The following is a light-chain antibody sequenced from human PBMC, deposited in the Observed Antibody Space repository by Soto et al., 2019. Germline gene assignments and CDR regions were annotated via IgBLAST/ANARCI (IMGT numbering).Light chain of an antibody. CDR3: CSYSGTYTYV. V-gene: IGLV2-11*01. CDR1: SSDVGAYTF. J-gene: IGLJ1*01. Sequence: QSVLTQPRSVSGSPGQSVTFSCTGTSSDVGAYTFVSWYQQHPGKAPKLLISDVNKRPSGVPRRFSGSKSGNTASLTISGLQAEDEADYYCCSYSGTYTYVFGTGTKVTVL. CDR2: DVN.